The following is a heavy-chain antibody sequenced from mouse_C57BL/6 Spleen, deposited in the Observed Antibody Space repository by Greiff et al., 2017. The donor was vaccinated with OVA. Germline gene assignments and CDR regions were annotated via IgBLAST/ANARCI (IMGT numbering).Heavy chain of an antibody. CDR2: IDPSDSET. V-gene: IGHV1-52*01. Sequence: QVHVKQPGAELVRPGSSVKLSCKASGYTFTSYWMHWVKQRPIQGLEWIGNIDPSDSETHYNQKFKDKATLTVDKSSSTAYMPLSSLTSEDSAVYYCARGGVYCGSSYVRGYFDDWGQGTTLTVSS. CDR1: GYTFTSYW. J-gene: IGHJ2*01. CDR3: ARGGVYCGSSYVRGYFDD. D-gene: IGHD1-1*01.